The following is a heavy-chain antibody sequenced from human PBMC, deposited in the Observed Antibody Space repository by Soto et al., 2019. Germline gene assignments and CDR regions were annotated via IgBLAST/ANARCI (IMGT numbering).Heavy chain of an antibody. CDR1: GFTFSDYS. D-gene: IGHD6-13*01. Sequence: QVQLVESGGGLVKPGGSLRLSCVASGFTFSDYSMNWIRQAPGKGLEWVAYITSSGQSVFYAESVKGRFTVSRDNSKNSMYLQMDSLRADDTAIYYCARDARYASSWYGLDVWGQGTTVTVSS. V-gene: IGHV3-11*01. J-gene: IGHJ6*02. CDR3: ARDARYASSWYGLDV. CDR2: ITSSGQSV.